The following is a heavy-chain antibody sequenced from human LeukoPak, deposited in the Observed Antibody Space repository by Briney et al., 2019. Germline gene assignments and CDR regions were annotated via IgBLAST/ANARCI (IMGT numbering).Heavy chain of an antibody. CDR2: VSVSGGST. D-gene: IGHD6-19*01. CDR1: GFTFSNYV. V-gene: IGHV3-23*01. Sequence: GSLRLSCTASGFTFSNYVMSWVRQAPGKGLEWVSAVSVSGGSTYYADSVKGRFTISRDNSKNTLYLQMNSLRAEDTAVYYCAKGIAVAGTFDYWGQGALVTVSS. CDR3: AKGIAVAGTFDY. J-gene: IGHJ4*02.